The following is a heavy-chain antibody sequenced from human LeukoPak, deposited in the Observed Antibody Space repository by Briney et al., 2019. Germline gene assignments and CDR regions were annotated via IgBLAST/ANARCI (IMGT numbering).Heavy chain of an antibody. Sequence: VKVSCKASGGTFSSYAISWVRQAPGQGLGWMGRIIPIFGTANYAQKFQGRVTITTDESTSTAYMELSSLRSEDTAVYYCARDPSWYFDYWGQGTLVTVSS. CDR2: IIPIFGTA. J-gene: IGHJ4*02. V-gene: IGHV1-69*13. CDR3: ARDPSWYFDY. CDR1: GGTFSSYA.